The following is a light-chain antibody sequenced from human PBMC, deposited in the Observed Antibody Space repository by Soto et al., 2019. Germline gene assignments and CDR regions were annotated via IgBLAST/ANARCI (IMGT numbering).Light chain of an antibody. J-gene: IGKJ1*01. CDR1: QSVSSSY. CDR2: GAS. Sequence: EVGLTQSPGTLSLSPGEIATLSCRASQSVSSSYLAWYQQKPGQAPRLLIYGASSRATGIPDRFSGSGSGTDFTLTISRLEPEDFAVYYCQQYGSSPWTFGQGTKVDI. CDR3: QQYGSSPWT. V-gene: IGKV3-20*01.